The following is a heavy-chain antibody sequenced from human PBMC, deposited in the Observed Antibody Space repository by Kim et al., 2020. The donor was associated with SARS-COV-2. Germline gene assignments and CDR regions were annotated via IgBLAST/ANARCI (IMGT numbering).Heavy chain of an antibody. Sequence: TNSNPSRSGRATISVDTSKNQFSLKLSSVTAADTAVYYCARHLRNWYFDLWGRGTLVTVSS. J-gene: IGHJ2*01. V-gene: IGHV4-39*01. CDR2: T. CDR3: ARHLRNWYFDL.